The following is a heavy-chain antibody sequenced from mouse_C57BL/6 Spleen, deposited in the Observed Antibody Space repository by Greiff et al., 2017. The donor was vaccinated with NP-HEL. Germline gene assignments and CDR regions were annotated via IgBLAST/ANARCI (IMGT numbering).Heavy chain of an antibody. J-gene: IGHJ4*01. CDR2: IYPGDGDT. CDR3: ARDGVTTHYAMDY. CDR1: GYAFSSYW. D-gene: IGHD2-2*01. V-gene: IGHV1-80*01. Sequence: QVQLKESGAELVKPGASVKISCKASGYAFSSYWMNWVKQRPGKGLEWIGQIYPGDGDTNYNGKFKGKATLTADKSSSTAYMQLSSLTSEDSAVYFCARDGVTTHYAMDYWGQGTSVTVSS.